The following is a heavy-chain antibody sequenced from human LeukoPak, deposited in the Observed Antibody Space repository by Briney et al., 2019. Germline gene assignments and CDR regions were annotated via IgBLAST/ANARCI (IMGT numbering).Heavy chain of an antibody. CDR1: GFNSNDYV. J-gene: IGHJ4*02. CDR3: ATEVVY. CDR2: ISGSGRSL. V-gene: IGHV3-23*01. Sequence: GGSLRLSCAASGFNSNDYVMSWVRQAPGKGLEWVSSISGSGRSLYYADSIKGRFNISRDNSKHILYLQMDSLRAEDTAIYYCATEVVYWGQGALLTVSS.